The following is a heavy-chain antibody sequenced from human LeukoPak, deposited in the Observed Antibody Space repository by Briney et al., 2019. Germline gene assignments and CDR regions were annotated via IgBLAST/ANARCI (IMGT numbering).Heavy chain of an antibody. CDR2: ISSSSSYI. Sequence: GGSLRLSCAASGFIFSSYSINWVRQAPGKGLEWVSSISSSSSYIYYADSVKGRFTISRDNAKNSLYLQMNSLRAEDTAVYYCARGGRNYYDSGYFDYWGQGTLVTVSS. J-gene: IGHJ4*02. D-gene: IGHD3-22*01. CDR1: GFIFSSYS. CDR3: ARGGRNYYDSGYFDY. V-gene: IGHV3-21*01.